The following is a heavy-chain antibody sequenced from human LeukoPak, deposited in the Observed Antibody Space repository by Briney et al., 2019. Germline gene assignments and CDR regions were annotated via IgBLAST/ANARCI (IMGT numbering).Heavy chain of an antibody. CDR3: ARGSPWGPNLRY. CDR1: GGSFSCYY. CDR2: INHSGST. V-gene: IGHV4-34*01. Sequence: SDTLSLTCAVYGGSFSCYYWSWIRQPPGKGLEWIGEINHSGSTNYNPSLKSRVTISVDTSKNQFSLKLSSVTAADTAVYYCARGSPWGPNLRYWGQGTLVTVSS. D-gene: IGHD3-16*01. J-gene: IGHJ4*02.